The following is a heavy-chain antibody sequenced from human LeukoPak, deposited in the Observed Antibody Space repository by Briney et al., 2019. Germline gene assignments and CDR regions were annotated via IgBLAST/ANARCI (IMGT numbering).Heavy chain of an antibody. V-gene: IGHV1-46*01. CDR1: GYTFTSYY. J-gene: IGHJ5*02. CDR2: INPSGGRT. D-gene: IGHD3-22*01. Sequence: ASVKVSCKASGYTFTSYYIYWMRQAHGHGLDWMGIINPSGGRTNYAHKFQGRVTMTRDMSTSTVYMELSSLRSEDTAVYYCARGAHVRMYDSNHNCFDPWGQGTLVTISS. CDR3: ARGAHVRMYDSNHNCFDP.